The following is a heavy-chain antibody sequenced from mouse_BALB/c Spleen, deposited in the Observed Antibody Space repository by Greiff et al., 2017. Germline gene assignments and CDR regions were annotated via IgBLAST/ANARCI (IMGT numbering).Heavy chain of an antibody. CDR2: INPSTGYT. V-gene: IGHV1-7*01. Sequence: QVQLQQSGAELAKPGASVKMSCKASGYTFTSYWMHWVKQRPGQGLEWIGYINPSTGYTEYNQKFKDKATLTADKSYSTAYMQLSSLTSEDSAVYYCARPDYYGSSYGFAYWGQGTLVTVSA. CDR3: ARPDYYGSSYGFAY. CDR1: GYTFTSYW. J-gene: IGHJ3*01. D-gene: IGHD1-1*01.